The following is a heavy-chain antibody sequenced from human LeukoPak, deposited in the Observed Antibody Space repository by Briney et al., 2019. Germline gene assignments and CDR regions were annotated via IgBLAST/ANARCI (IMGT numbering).Heavy chain of an antibody. D-gene: IGHD3-22*01. CDR1: GYSISSGYY. J-gene: IGHJ6*02. V-gene: IGHV4-38-2*02. CDR3: ARDQVSHYYYYGMDV. CDR2: IYYTGST. Sequence: SETLSLTCTVSGYSISSGYYWGWIRQPPGKGLEWIASIYYTGSTYYNPSLKSQVTISLDTSKNQFSLKLSSVTAADTAVYYCARDQVSHYYYYGMDVWGQGTTVTVSS.